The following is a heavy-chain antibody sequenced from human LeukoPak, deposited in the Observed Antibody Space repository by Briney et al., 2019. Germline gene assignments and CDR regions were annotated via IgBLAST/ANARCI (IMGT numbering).Heavy chain of an antibody. D-gene: IGHD3-10*01. CDR3: ARARGSGSYYGHDYYYYHYMDV. CDR2: SNPSGDST. J-gene: IGHJ6*03. Sequence: ASVKVSCKASGYTFTNYYIHWVRQAPGHGLEWMGISNPSGDSTNYAQKFQGRVTMTRDTSTSTVYMELSSLRSEDTAIYYCARARGSGSYYGHDYYYYHYMDVWGKGTTVTVSS. V-gene: IGHV1-46*01. CDR1: GYTFTNYY.